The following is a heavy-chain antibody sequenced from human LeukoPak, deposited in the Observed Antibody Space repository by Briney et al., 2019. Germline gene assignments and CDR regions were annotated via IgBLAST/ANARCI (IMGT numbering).Heavy chain of an antibody. J-gene: IGHJ4*01. D-gene: IGHD1-26*01. CDR1: GASIVSHSW. V-gene: IGHV4-4*02. CDR2: VYRNGSA. Sequence: SGALSLTCAASGASIVSHSWWSWVRQPPGKGLEWIGEVYRNGSAQYKPSLKSRVTISADTSRNHFSLKQASVPAADTAVYYCAYTRSFALDGWGRGPLVTVSS. CDR3: AYTRSFALDG.